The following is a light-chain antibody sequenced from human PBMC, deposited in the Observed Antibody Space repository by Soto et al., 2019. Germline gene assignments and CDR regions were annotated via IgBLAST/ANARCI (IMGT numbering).Light chain of an antibody. CDR3: QQRTNWPPLT. V-gene: IGKV3-11*01. J-gene: IGKJ4*01. CDR2: DAS. CDR1: QSVGTY. Sequence: EIVLTQSPATLSLSPGERATLSCRASQSVGTYLAWYQQKPGQAPRLLIYDASNRATGIPAGFSGSGSGTDFTLTISGLEPEDFAVYYCQQRTNWPPLTFGGGTKVEIK.